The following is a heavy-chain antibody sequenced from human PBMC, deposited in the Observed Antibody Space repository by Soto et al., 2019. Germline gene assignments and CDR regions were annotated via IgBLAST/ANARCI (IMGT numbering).Heavy chain of an antibody. D-gene: IGHD3-22*01. J-gene: IGHJ4*02. V-gene: IGHV4-61*01. CDR2: IYYSGST. CDR1: GGSVSSGTYY. Sequence: SETLSLTCTVSGGSVSSGTYYWNWIRQPPGKGLEWIGYIYYSGSTHYNPSLKSRVTISLDTSKNQFSLELDSVTAADTAVYFCASYSDSSGYLAYFDYWDQGTLVTVSS. CDR3: ASYSDSSGYLAYFDY.